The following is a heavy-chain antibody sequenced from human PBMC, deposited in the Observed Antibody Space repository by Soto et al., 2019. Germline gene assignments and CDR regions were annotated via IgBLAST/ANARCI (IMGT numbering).Heavy chain of an antibody. CDR1: GFSLSTSGVG. Sequence: QITLKESGPTLMEPTQTLTLTCTFSGFSLSTSGVGVGWIRQPPGKALECLALIYWDDDKRYNPSLKSRLTIRNDTSKNQVVLTMTNMDPVDTATYYCAHRNYHQSGGVSGDVGYFDYWGQGSLVTVSS. D-gene: IGHD3-16*01. CDR2: IYWDDDK. J-gene: IGHJ4*02. V-gene: IGHV2-5*02. CDR3: AHRNYHQSGGVSGDVGYFDY.